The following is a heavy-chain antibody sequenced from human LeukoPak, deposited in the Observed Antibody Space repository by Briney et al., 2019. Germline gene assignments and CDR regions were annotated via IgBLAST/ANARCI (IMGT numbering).Heavy chain of an antibody. D-gene: IGHD7-27*01. J-gene: IGHJ4*02. V-gene: IGHV3-13*01. CDR1: GFTFTNYN. CDR3: TRVTNWVFGY. Sequence: GGSLRLSCAASGFTFTNYNMHWVRQATGKSLEWVSAIGTAGDTYYADSVKGRFTISRENAKNSLYLQMNNLRAEDTAVYYCTRVTNWVFGYWGQGTLVTVPS. CDR2: IGTAGDT.